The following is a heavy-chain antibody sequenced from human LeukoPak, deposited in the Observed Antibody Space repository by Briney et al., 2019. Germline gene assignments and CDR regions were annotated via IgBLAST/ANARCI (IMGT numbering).Heavy chain of an antibody. Sequence: GGSLRLSCAASGFTFDDYGMSWVRQAPGKGLEWVSGINWNGGSTGYADSVKGRFTISRDNAKNSLYLQMNSLRAEDTALYYCARGEAAIGYYYYMDVWGNGTTVTVSS. CDR1: GFTFDDYG. CDR3: ARGEAAIGYYYYMDV. CDR2: INWNGGST. V-gene: IGHV3-20*04. D-gene: IGHD6-13*01. J-gene: IGHJ6*03.